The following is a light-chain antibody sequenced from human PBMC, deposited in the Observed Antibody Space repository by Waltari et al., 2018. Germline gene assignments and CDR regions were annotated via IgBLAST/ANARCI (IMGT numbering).Light chain of an antibody. CDR1: HSVRSSY. V-gene: IGKV3-20*01. Sequence: ETVLTQSPGTLSLSPGESATLACRASHSVRSSYLAWYQQKPGQAPRLLIYGATNRATGIPDRFSGTASGTDFTLTISRLEPEDFAVYYCQQYGTSPYTFGQGTKVEIK. J-gene: IGKJ2*01. CDR2: GAT. CDR3: QQYGTSPYT.